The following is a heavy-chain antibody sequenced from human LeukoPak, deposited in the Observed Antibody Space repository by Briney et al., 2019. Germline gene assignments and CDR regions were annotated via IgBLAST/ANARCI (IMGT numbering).Heavy chain of an antibody. D-gene: IGHD4-23*01. V-gene: IGHV1-69*13. Sequence: SVKVSCKASGGSFSSYAINWVRQAPGQGLEWMGGIIPIFGTAKYAEKFQDRVTITAVESMSTVYMGLSSLRSEDTAVYYCARGWLAETTVVTPYNYWGQGTLVTVSS. J-gene: IGHJ4*02. CDR2: IIPIFGTA. CDR3: ARGWLAETTVVTPYNY. CDR1: GGSFSSYA.